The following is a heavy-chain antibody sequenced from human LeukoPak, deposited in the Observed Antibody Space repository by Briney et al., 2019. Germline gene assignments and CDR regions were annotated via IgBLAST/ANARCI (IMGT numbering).Heavy chain of an antibody. CDR3: ARGPDSGYDLDLRGDKYFDY. Sequence: GGSLRLSCVVSGFTSRNSVMSWVRQPPGKGLEWVSSSDTDGDTQYADSVKGRFTMSRDNAKNSLYLQMNSLRAEDTAVYYCARGPDSGYDLDLRGDKYFDYWGQGTLVTVSS. J-gene: IGHJ4*02. V-gene: IGHV3-23*01. CDR2: SDTDGDT. CDR1: GFTSRNSV. D-gene: IGHD5-12*01.